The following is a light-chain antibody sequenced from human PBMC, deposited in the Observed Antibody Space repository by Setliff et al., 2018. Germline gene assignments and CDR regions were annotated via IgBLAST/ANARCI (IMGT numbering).Light chain of an antibody. Sequence: QSVLTQPPSVSGAPGQRVTISRTGSSSSIGAGYDVHWYQQLPGTAPKLLIYGNSNRPSGVPDRFSGSKSGTSASLAITGLQAEDEADYYCQSYDSSLSEIFGTGTKVTVL. J-gene: IGLJ1*01. CDR2: GNS. V-gene: IGLV1-40*01. CDR1: SSSIGAGYD. CDR3: QSYDSSLSEI.